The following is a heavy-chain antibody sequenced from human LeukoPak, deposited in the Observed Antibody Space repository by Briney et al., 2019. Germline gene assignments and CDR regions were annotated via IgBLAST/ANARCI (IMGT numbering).Heavy chain of an antibody. V-gene: IGHV3-49*03. J-gene: IGHJ4*02. CDR3: TRAPQLDYFDY. CDR1: GFTFSSYA. CDR2: IRSKAYGGTT. Sequence: GGSLRLSCAASGFTFSSYAMSWFRQAPGKGLEWVGFIRSKAYGGTTEYAASVKGRFTISRDDSKSIAYLQMNSLKTEDTAVYYCTRAPQLDYFDYWGQGTLVTVSS. D-gene: IGHD6-13*01.